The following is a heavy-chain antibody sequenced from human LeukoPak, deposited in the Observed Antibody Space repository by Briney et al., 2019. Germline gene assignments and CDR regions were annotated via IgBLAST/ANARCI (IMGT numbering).Heavy chain of an antibody. V-gene: IGHV4-34*01. CDR1: GGSFSGYY. CDR3: ARGYTYYDFWSGYSGWFDP. CDR2: INHSGST. Sequence: SETLSLTCAVYGGSFSGYYWSWIRQPPGKGLEWIGEINHSGSTNYNPSLKSRVTISVDTSKNQFSLKLSSVTAADTAVYYCARGYTYYDFWSGYSGWFDPWGQGTLVTVSS. D-gene: IGHD3-3*01. J-gene: IGHJ5*02.